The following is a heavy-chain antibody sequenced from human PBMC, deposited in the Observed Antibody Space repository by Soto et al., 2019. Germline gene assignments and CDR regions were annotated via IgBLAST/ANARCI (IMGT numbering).Heavy chain of an antibody. J-gene: IGHJ6*02. Sequence: SSETLSLTCAVSGYSISSGYYWGWIRQPPGKGLEWIGSISHSGSTYYNPSLKSRVTISVHTSKNQFSLKLSSVTAADTAVYYCARDRTESGDSGMPEYYYYYSGMDVSGHGP. V-gene: IGHV4-38-2*02. CDR2: ISHSGST. D-gene: IGHD4-17*01. CDR3: ARDRTESGDSGMPEYYYYYSGMDV. CDR1: GYSISSGYY.